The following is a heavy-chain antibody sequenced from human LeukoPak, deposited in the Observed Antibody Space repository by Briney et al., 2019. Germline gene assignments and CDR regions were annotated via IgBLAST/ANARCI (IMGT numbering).Heavy chain of an antibody. Sequence: SETLSLTCTVSGGSINSGRNYWSWIRQPAGKGLEWIGRLYTCGSTNYNPSLKSRITISLDNSKNQFSLKLSSVTAADTAVYYCARVKYSGSSVAFDIWGQGTMVTVSS. CDR2: LYTCGST. CDR3: ARVKYSGSSVAFDI. J-gene: IGHJ3*02. V-gene: IGHV4-61*02. D-gene: IGHD6-6*01. CDR1: GGSINSGRNY.